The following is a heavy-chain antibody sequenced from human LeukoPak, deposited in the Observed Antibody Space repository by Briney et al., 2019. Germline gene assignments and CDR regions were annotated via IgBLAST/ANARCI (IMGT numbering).Heavy chain of an antibody. CDR2: INPSGGST. D-gene: IGHD6-19*01. CDR3: ARARSGSGWYDY. J-gene: IGHJ4*02. V-gene: IGHV1-46*01. Sequence: ASVKVCCKASGYTFTSYYMHWVRQAPGQGLGWMGIINPSGGSTSYAQKFQGRVTMTRDTSTSTVYMQLSSLRSEDTAVYYCARARSGSGWYDYWGQGTLVTVSS. CDR1: GYTFTSYY.